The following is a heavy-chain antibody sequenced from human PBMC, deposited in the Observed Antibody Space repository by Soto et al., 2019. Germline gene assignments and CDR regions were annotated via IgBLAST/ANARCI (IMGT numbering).Heavy chain of an antibody. J-gene: IGHJ4*02. V-gene: IGHV3-30*18. CDR1: GFTFSRYG. Sequence: SLRLSCEDSGFTFSRYGMHWVRQAPFQVLQWGAVISYDGSNKYYEDSLKGRLTISRDNSKNTLYLQMNSLRAEDTAVYYCAKDRGYSYGSTLDYWGQGTMV. D-gene: IGHD5-18*01. CDR3: AKDRGYSYGSTLDY. CDR2: ISYDGSNK.